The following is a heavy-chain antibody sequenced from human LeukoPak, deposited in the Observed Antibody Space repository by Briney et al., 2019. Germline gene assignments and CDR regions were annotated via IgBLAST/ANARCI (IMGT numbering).Heavy chain of an antibody. V-gene: IGHV3-7*01. CDR2: INQGGSDK. J-gene: IGHJ4*02. CDR3: ARRKFYSTYDPFDS. CDR1: GFTFTSYW. Sequence: GGSLRLSCAASGFTFTSYWMSWVRQAPGKGPEWVANINQGGSDKYYMDSVKGRFTVSRDNAKNSLYLQMNSLRAEDTAVYYCARRKFYSTYDPFDSWGQGTLATVSS. D-gene: IGHD2/OR15-2a*01.